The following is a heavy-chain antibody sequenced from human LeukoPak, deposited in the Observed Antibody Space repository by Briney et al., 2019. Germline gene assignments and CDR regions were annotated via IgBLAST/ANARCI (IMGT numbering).Heavy chain of an antibody. Sequence: GTSLRLSCAASGFTLSSAWMSWVRQAPGKGLEWVGRVKSKIDGETTDYAAPVKGRFTISRADSVNTLYLQMNSLKTEDTAVYYCTSDVPISMAHSFDYWGQGTLVTVSS. CDR1: GFTLSSAW. D-gene: IGHD6-6*01. CDR2: VKSKIDGETT. J-gene: IGHJ4*02. V-gene: IGHV3-15*01. CDR3: TSDVPISMAHSFDY.